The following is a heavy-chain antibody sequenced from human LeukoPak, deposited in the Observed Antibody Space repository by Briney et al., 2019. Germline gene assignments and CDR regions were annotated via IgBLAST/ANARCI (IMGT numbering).Heavy chain of an antibody. CDR2: INPDSGFT. CDR3: APTAEAYTSWWRV. D-gene: IGHD3-16*01. J-gene: IGHJ4*02. Sequence: ASVKVSCKASGYKFIDDYMHWVRQAPGQGLEFMGWINPDSGFTNYAQRFKGRVTMTRDTSISTAYLEVRSLTSDDTAVYYCAPTAEAYTSWWRVWGQGTLVTVSS. CDR1: GYKFIDDY. V-gene: IGHV1-2*02.